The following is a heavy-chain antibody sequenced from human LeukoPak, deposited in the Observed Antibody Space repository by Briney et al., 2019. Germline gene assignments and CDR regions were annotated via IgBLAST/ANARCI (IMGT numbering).Heavy chain of an antibody. CDR2: ISPGAGAM. J-gene: IGHJ3*01. CDR1: GFPIRNYW. D-gene: IGHD7-27*01. CDR3: TTLLGTVTTFDP. Sequence: GGSLRLSCAASGFPIRNYWLSWVRQAPGKGLEWLACISPGAGAMHYVDSVKGRFTISRDNAENSLSLQMGSLRADDTALHYFTTLLGTVTTFDPWGEGTVGTVSS. V-gene: IGHV3-7*01.